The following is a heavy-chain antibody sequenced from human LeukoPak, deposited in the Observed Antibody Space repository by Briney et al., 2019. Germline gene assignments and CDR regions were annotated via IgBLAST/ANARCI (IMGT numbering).Heavy chain of an antibody. CDR1: GGSISSYY. V-gene: IGHV4-59*12. J-gene: IGHJ3*02. Sequence: SETLSLTCTVSGGSISSYYWSWIRQPPGKGLEWIGSIYYSESTYYNPSLKSRVTISLDTSKNQFSLKLSSVTAAGTAVYYCARDRVGATTDAFDIWGQGTMVTVSS. CDR3: ARDRVGATTDAFDI. D-gene: IGHD1-26*01. CDR2: IYYSEST.